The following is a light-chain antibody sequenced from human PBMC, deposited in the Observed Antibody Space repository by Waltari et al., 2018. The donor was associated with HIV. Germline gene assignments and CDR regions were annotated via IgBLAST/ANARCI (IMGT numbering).Light chain of an antibody. V-gene: IGLV3-25*03. CDR2: KDT. J-gene: IGLJ1*01. CDR1: ALVKQY. Sequence: SFELTQPPSVSVSPGQTARITCSGDALVKQYTYWYQQKPGQATLVVIYKDTERPSGIPERVSGSSSGTTVTLTISGVQSEDEADYYCQSADTGGTRVFGPGTKVTVL. CDR3: QSADTGGTRV.